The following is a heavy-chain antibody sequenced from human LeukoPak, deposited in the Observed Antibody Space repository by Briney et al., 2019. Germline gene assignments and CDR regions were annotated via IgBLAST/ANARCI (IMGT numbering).Heavy chain of an antibody. CDR3: AREGSSGRDFDY. Sequence: PGGSLRLSCAASGFTFSYYTMNWVRQAPGKGLEWVSSISSSSTYIYYAESLKGRFTISRDNAKNSLYLQMNSLRAEDTAVYYCAREGSSGRDFDYWGQGTLVTVSS. J-gene: IGHJ4*02. D-gene: IGHD6-19*01. CDR1: GFTFSYYT. CDR2: ISSSSTYI. V-gene: IGHV3-21*01.